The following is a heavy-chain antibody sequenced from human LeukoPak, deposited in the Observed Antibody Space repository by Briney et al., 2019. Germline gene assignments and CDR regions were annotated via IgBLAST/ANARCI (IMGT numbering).Heavy chain of an antibody. CDR3: ARDRSEYSSSLSFDY. CDR2: INPSGGST. D-gene: IGHD6-6*01. V-gene: IGHV1-46*01. Sequence: GASVKVSCKASGYTFTSYGISWVRQAPGQGLEWMGIINPSGGSTSYAQKFQGRVTMTRDTSTSTVYMELSSLRSEDTAVYYCARDRSEYSSSLSFDYWGQGTLVTVSS. CDR1: GYTFTSYG. J-gene: IGHJ4*02.